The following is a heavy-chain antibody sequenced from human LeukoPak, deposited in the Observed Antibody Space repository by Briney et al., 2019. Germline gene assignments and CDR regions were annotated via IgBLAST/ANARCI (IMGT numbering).Heavy chain of an antibody. J-gene: IGHJ4*02. CDR1: GGSFNGYY. Sequence: PSETLSLTCSVYGGSFNGYYWSWIRQPPGKGLEWIGEINHSGTTNYNPSLKSRVTISLDTSKNQFSLRLNSVTAADTTVYYCARVPLRFLEPFDYWGQGTLVTVSS. CDR2: INHSGTT. CDR3: ARVPLRFLEPFDY. V-gene: IGHV4-34*01. D-gene: IGHD3-3*01.